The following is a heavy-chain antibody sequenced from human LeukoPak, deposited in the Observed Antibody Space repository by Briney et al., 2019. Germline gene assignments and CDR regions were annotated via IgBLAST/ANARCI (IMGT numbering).Heavy chain of an antibody. Sequence: ASVKVSCKASGYTFTSFGISWVRQAPGHGLEWMGWISAYNGNTNYAQKLQGRVTMTTDTSTSTAYMELRSLRSDDTAVYYCARAPDRGEPRDYWGQGTLVTVSS. CDR1: GYTFTSFG. D-gene: IGHD1-26*01. V-gene: IGHV1-18*01. CDR2: ISAYNGNT. J-gene: IGHJ4*02. CDR3: ARAPDRGEPRDY.